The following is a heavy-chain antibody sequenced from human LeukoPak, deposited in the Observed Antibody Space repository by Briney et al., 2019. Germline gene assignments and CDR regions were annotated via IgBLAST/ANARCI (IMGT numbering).Heavy chain of an antibody. J-gene: IGHJ5*02. D-gene: IGHD6-13*01. V-gene: IGHV4-4*08. Sequence: PSETLSLTCAVYGGSFSGYYWSWIRQPAGKGLEWIGYIYSSGSTNYNPSLKSRVSISVDTSKNQFSLKLNSVTAADTAVYYCARGYSSSWYFNWFDPWGQGTLVTVSS. CDR1: GGSFSGYY. CDR3: ARGYSSSWYFNWFDP. CDR2: IYSSGST.